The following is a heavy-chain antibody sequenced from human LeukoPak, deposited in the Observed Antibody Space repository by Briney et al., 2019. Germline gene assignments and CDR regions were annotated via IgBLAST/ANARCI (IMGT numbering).Heavy chain of an antibody. V-gene: IGHV1-46*01. J-gene: IGHJ4*02. CDR3: ARALWGSYRYTSDY. CDR2: INPSGGST. D-gene: IGHD3-16*02. CDR1: GGTFSNYA. Sequence: SVKVSCKASGGTFSNYAISWVRQAPGQGLEWMGIINPSGGSTGYAQKFQDRVTMSRDTSTSTVYMELSSLRSEDTAVYYCARALWGSYRYTSDYWGQGTLVTVSS.